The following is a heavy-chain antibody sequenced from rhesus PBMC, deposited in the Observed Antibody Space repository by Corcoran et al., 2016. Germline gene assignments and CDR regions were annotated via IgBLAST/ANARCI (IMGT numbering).Heavy chain of an antibody. V-gene: IGHV4-80*01. J-gene: IGHJ5-1*01. CDR1: GASIRSYW. CDR2: INGNSGRT. Sequence: QVQLQESGPGLVKPSETLSLTCAVSGASIRSYWWSWIRPPPGKGREGIGEINGNSGRTTYYTSLKSGVTSAKDASKSQFSLKLSAVTAADTAVYYCARDAGAANRFDVWGPGVLVTVSS. D-gene: IGHD6-37*01. CDR3: ARDAGAANRFDV.